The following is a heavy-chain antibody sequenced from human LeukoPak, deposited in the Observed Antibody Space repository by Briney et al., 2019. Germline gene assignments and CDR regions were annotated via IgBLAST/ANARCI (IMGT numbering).Heavy chain of an antibody. CDR2: IIPIFGIA. Sequence: ASVKVSCKASGGTFSSYAISWVRQAPGQGLGWMGRIIPIFGIANYAQKFQGRVTITADKSTSTAYMELSSLRSEDTAVYYCARDVDTAAGFGMDVWGQGTTVTVSS. V-gene: IGHV1-69*04. CDR1: GGTFSSYA. D-gene: IGHD5-18*01. J-gene: IGHJ6*02. CDR3: ARDVDTAAGFGMDV.